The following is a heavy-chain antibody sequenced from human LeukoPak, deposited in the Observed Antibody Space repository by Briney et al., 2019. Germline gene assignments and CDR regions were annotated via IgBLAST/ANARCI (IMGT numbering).Heavy chain of an antibody. D-gene: IGHD1-1*01. CDR3: ARDWKTNSFDY. Sequence: GGSLTLSCAASGFTFRSYGMHWVRQAPGKGLEWVAITWYDGSNTYYADSVKGRFTISRDNSKNTLYLQMDSLRAEDTAIYYCARDWKTNSFDYWGQGTLVTVSS. CDR1: GFTFRSYG. V-gene: IGHV3-33*01. CDR2: TWYDGSNT. J-gene: IGHJ4*02.